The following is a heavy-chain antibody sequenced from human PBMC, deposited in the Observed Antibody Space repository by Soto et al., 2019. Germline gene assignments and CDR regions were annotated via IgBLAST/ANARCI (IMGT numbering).Heavy chain of an antibody. Sequence: LRLSCAASGFTFSSYSMNWVRQAPGKGLEWVSYISSSSSTIYYADSVKGRFTISRDNAKNSLYLQMNSLRAEDTAVYYCARVARGGSCYSFFHWGQGTLVTVSS. CDR1: GFTFSSYS. CDR3: ARVARGGSCYSFFH. CDR2: ISSSSSTI. V-gene: IGHV3-48*01. J-gene: IGHJ4*02. D-gene: IGHD2-15*01.